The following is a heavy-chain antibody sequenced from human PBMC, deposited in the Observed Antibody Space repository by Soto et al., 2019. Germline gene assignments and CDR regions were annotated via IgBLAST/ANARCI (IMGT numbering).Heavy chain of an antibody. V-gene: IGHV3-23*01. D-gene: IGHD6-13*01. CDR1: GFTFSSYA. J-gene: IGHJ4*02. CDR3: ARRSSSWYFDY. Sequence: EVQLLESGGGLVQPGGSLRLSCAASGFTFSSYAMNWVRQAPGKGLEWVSVISGSDGSTYYADSVKGRFTISRDNSKNTLNLQRNSRRAADTAVYYCARRSSSWYFDYWGQGTLVTVSS. CDR2: ISGSDGST.